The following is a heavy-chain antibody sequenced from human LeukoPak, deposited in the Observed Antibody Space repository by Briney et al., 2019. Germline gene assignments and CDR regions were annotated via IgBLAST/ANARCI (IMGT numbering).Heavy chain of an antibody. D-gene: IGHD3-10*01. Sequence: GGSLRLSCAASGFTFSSIGVHWVRQAPDKGLEWVAFIRFDGSNKYYADSVKGRFTISRDNSKSTLYLQMNSLTAEDTAVYYCAKPIGTGAAHFDYWGQGALVTVSS. V-gene: IGHV3-30*02. J-gene: IGHJ4*02. CDR3: AKPIGTGAAHFDY. CDR2: IRFDGSNK. CDR1: GFTFSSIG.